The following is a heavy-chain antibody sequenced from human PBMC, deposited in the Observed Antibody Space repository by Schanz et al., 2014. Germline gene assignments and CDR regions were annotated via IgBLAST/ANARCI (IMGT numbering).Heavy chain of an antibody. Sequence: VVESGGGLVKPGGSLRLSCAASGFPFSNAYMAWLRQVPGKGLEWVGHSRNKGHSYTSEYAASVKGRFTISRDESESSLYLQMDSLKTEDTAVYYCARRNFYDKSAAFDYWGQGTLVTVSS. D-gene: IGHD3-9*01. J-gene: IGHJ4*02. CDR1: GFPFSNAY. V-gene: IGHV3-72*01. CDR2: SRNKGHSYTS. CDR3: ARRNFYDKSAAFDY.